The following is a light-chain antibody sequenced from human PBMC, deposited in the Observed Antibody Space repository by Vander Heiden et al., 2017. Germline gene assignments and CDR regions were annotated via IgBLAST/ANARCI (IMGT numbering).Light chain of an antibody. V-gene: IGKV1-5*03. Sequence: IQTTQSPSSLSASVGDRVTTTCRASQSISSWLAWYQQKPGKAPKLLIYKASSLESGVPSRFSGSGSGTEFTLTISSLQPDDFATYYCQQYNSYPFTFGQGTKVDIK. J-gene: IGKJ3*01. CDR3: QQYNSYPFT. CDR1: QSISSW. CDR2: KAS.